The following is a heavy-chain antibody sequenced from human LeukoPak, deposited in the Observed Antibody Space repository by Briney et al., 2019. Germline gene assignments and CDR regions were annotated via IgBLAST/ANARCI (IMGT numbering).Heavy chain of an antibody. V-gene: IGHV3-30*03. CDR2: ISSDGSNT. D-gene: IGHD2-15*01. CDR1: GFIFSNYG. Sequence: GGSLRLSCAASGFIFSNYGIHWVRQAPGKGLEWVAVISSDGSNTYYADSVKGRFTISRDNAKNSLYLQMNSLRAEDTAMYFCARDSNPYCSGGSCTAFDIWGQGTMVTVSS. CDR3: ARDSNPYCSGGSCTAFDI. J-gene: IGHJ3*02.